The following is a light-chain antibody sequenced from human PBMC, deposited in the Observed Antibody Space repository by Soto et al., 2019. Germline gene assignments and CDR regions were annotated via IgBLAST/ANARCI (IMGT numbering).Light chain of an antibody. CDR3: QQYIGYPLT. J-gene: IGKJ4*01. V-gene: IGKV1-5*01. CDR1: QSISSR. CDR2: DAS. Sequence: DIQMTQSPSTLSASVGNRVTITCRASQSISSRLAWYQQKVGKAPKLLIYDASNLESGVPSRFSGSGSGTEFTLAISSLLPDDFATYYCQQYIGYPLTFGGGTKVDIK.